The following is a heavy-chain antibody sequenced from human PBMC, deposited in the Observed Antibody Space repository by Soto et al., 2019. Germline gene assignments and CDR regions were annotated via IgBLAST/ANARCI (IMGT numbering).Heavy chain of an antibody. J-gene: IGHJ4*02. D-gene: IGHD3-22*01. Sequence: ASVKVSCKASGYTFTGYYMHWVRQAPGQGLEWMGWINPNSGGTNYAQKFQGRVTMTRDTSISTAYMELSRLRSDDTAVYYCAREEITMIVVVITGFDYWGRGTLVTVS. CDR2: INPNSGGT. CDR3: AREEITMIVVVITGFDY. V-gene: IGHV1-2*02. CDR1: GYTFTGYY.